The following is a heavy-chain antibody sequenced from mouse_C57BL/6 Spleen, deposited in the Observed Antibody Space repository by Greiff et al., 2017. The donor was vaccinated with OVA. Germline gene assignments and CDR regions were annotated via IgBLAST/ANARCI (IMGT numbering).Heavy chain of an antibody. CDR3: ARRTYYSNYGYYAMDY. V-gene: IGHV1-59*01. D-gene: IGHD2-5*01. CDR1: GYTFTSYW. Sequence: QVQLQQPGAELVRPGTSVKLSCKASGYTFTSYWMHWVKQRPGQGLEWIGVIDPSDSYTNYNHKFKGKDTLTVDTSSSTAYMQLSSLTSEDSAVYYCARRTYYSNYGYYAMDYWGQGTSVTASS. CDR2: IDPSDSYT. J-gene: IGHJ4*01.